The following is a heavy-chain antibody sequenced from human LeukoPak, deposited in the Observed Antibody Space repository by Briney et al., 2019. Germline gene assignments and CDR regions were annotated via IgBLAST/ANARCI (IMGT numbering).Heavy chain of an antibody. CDR2: ISYDGSNK. Sequence: PGRSLRLSCAASGFTFSSYAMHWVRQAPGKGLEWAAVISYDGSNKYYADSVKGRFTISRDNSKNTLYLQTNSLRAEDTAVYYCAREWGDIVLMVYALTPGMDVWGQGTTVTVSS. CDR1: GFTFSSYA. CDR3: AREWGDIVLMVYALTPGMDV. J-gene: IGHJ6*02. D-gene: IGHD2-8*01. V-gene: IGHV3-30-3*01.